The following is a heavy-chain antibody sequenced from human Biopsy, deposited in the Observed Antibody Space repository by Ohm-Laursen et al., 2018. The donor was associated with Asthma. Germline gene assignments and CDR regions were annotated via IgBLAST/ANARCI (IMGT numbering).Heavy chain of an antibody. CDR1: GYPFTDYY. J-gene: IGHJ2*01. CDR3: ARIKIRIGAGTDRYFDL. CDR2: IDPNSGGT. Sequence: ASVKVSCKPSGYPFTDYYVHWVRQAPGQGLEWMGRIDPNSGGTNYAQKFLGGVTMTRDTSVNTAFMVLSRLRSDDTAVYYCARIKIRIGAGTDRYFDLWGRGTLVTVSS. V-gene: IGHV1-2*06. D-gene: IGHD3-16*01.